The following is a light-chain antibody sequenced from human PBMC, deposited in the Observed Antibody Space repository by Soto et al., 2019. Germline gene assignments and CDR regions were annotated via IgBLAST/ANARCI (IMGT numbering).Light chain of an antibody. Sequence: SALTQPASVSGSPGQSITISCTGTSSDVDGYNYVSWYQQHPGKAPKLMIYDVSNRPSGVSNRFSCSKSGNTASLTISGLQAEDEADYYCSSYTSSSTLDVFGTGTKVTVL. CDR2: DVS. CDR3: SSYTSSSTLDV. CDR1: SSDVDGYNY. V-gene: IGLV2-14*01. J-gene: IGLJ1*01.